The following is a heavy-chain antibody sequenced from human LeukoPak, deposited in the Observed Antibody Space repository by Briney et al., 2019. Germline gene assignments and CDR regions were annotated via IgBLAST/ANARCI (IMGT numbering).Heavy chain of an antibody. CDR3: AKAAAATEYYFEY. J-gene: IGHJ4*02. CDR1: GFTFSSYG. D-gene: IGHD2-15*01. CDR2: ISYDGSTK. V-gene: IGHV3-30*18. Sequence: PERSLRLSCAASGFTFSSYGMHWVRQAPGKGMEWVAVISYDGSTKYYADSVKGQFTISRDNSKNTLYLQMDSLRAEDTAVYYCAKAAAATEYYFEYWGQGTLVTVSS.